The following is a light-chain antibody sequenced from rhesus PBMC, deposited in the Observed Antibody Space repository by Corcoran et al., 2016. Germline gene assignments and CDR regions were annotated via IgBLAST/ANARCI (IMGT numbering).Light chain of an antibody. Sequence: DIQMTQSPSSLSASVGDSVTITCRASQGISNWLAWYQQKPGKAHKVLIYRASNLDTGVPSRFRGSGSGTDFTLTISSLQPEDFATYYCQQHGNSTWTFGQGTKVEFK. CDR1: QGISNW. CDR2: RAS. V-gene: IGKV1-69*01. CDR3: QQHGNSTWT. J-gene: IGKJ1*01.